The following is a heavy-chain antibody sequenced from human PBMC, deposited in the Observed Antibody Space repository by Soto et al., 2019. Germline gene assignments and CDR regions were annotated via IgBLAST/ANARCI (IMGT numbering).Heavy chain of an antibody. CDR2: INKDASEK. D-gene: IGHD3-3*01. V-gene: IGHV3-7*01. J-gene: IGHJ4*02. CDR3: RSDLY. Sequence: GGSLRLSCVASGFTFSNSWMSWVRQAPGKGLEWVANINKDASEKYYVDSVKGRFTISRDNTKSSLYLQMNSLGADDTAIYYCRSDLYWGQGALVTLS. CDR1: GFTFSNSW.